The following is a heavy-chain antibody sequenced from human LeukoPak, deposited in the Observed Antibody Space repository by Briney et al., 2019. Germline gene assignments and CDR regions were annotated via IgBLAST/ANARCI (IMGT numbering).Heavy chain of an antibody. CDR1: GFALTSHG. Sequence: SGGSLRLSCEASGFALTSHGMHWVRQAPGKGLEWVAAIWYDGYSKYYAESVKGRLTISRDNSKNTLYLLMNSLRAEDTAVYYCARPYYYSSSGYNDAFDIWGQGTMVTVSS. V-gene: IGHV3-33*01. J-gene: IGHJ3*02. CDR2: IWYDGYSK. CDR3: ARPYYYSSSGYNDAFDI. D-gene: IGHD3-22*01.